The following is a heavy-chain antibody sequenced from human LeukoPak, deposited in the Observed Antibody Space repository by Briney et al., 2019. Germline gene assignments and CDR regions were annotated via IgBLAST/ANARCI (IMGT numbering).Heavy chain of an antibody. CDR2: FDPEDGET. J-gene: IGHJ4*02. Sequence: ASVKVSCKASGYTFTSYYMHWVRQAPGKGLEWMGGFDPEDGETIYAQKFQGRVTMTEDTSTDTAYMDLSSLRSEDTAVYYCVTHSGRYYYYWGQGTLVTVSS. CDR3: VTHSGRYYYY. D-gene: IGHD1-26*01. V-gene: IGHV1-24*01. CDR1: GYTFTSYY.